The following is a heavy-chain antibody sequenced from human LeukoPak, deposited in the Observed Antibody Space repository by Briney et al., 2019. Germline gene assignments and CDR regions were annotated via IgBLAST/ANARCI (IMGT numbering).Heavy chain of an antibody. J-gene: IGHJ2*01. V-gene: IGHV1-18*01. Sequence: ASVKVSCKASGYTFTSYGISWVREAPGHGLEGMGWISAYNGNTNFAQKLPGRATMTTDTSTSTAYMTQRSLSSDDTAVYYCERGGPYYYDSSGYPYWYFDLWGRGTLVTVSS. CDR2: ISAYNGNT. CDR1: GYTFTSYG. CDR3: ERGGPYYYDSSGYPYWYFDL. D-gene: IGHD3-22*01.